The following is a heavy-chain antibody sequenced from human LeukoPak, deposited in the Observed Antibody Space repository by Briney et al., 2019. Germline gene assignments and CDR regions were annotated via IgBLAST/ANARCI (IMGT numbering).Heavy chain of an antibody. J-gene: IGHJ4*02. CDR1: GFTFSDYY. D-gene: IGHD4/OR15-4a*01. CDR2: ISSSGSTI. Sequence: PGGSLRLSCAASGFTFSDYYMSWIRQAPGKGLEWVSYISSSGSTIYYADSVKGRFTISRDNAKNSLYLQMNSLRAEDTAVYYCAKGSLSSRLCYFDSWGQGTLVTVSS. V-gene: IGHV3-11*01. CDR3: AKGSLSSRLCYFDS.